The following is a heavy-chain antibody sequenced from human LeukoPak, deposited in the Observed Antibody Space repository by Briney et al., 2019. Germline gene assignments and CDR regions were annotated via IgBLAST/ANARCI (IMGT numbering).Heavy chain of an antibody. Sequence: GGSLRLSCAASGFTFSSYWMHWVRQAPGKGLVWVSVIKRDGSGTPYADSVKGRFTTSRDNAQTSLYLQMNSLRAEDTAVYYCARASDPWLQLTWGQGTLVTVSS. V-gene: IGHV3-74*01. D-gene: IGHD5-24*01. CDR3: ARASDPWLQLT. J-gene: IGHJ5*02. CDR2: IKRDGSGT. CDR1: GFTFSSYW.